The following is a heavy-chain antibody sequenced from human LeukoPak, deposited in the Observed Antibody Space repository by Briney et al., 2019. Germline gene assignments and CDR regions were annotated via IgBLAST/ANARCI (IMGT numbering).Heavy chain of an antibody. CDR2: ISSSSSYI. CDR1: GFTFSSYS. CDR3: AKGHRYCGGGSCPIYFDY. V-gene: IGHV3-21*04. J-gene: IGHJ4*02. Sequence: GGSLRLSCAASGFTFSSYSMNWVRQAPGKGLEWVSSISSSSSYIYYADSVKGRFTISRDNAKNSLYLQMNSLRDEDSAVYYCAKGHRYCGGGSCPIYFDYWGQGALVTVSS. D-gene: IGHD2-15*01.